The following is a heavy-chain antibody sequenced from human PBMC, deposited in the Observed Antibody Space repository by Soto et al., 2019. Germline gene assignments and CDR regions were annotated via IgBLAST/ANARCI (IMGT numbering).Heavy chain of an antibody. D-gene: IGHD3-22*01. V-gene: IGHV5-51*01. CDR2: IYPGDSDT. Sequence: TGESLKISCKGSGYSFTSYWIGWVRQMPGKGLEWMGIIYPGDSDTRYSPSFQGQVTISADKSISTAYLQWSSLKASDTAMYYCASPSHYDSSGYLDAFDIWGQGTMVTVSS. CDR1: GYSFTSYW. J-gene: IGHJ3*02. CDR3: ASPSHYDSSGYLDAFDI.